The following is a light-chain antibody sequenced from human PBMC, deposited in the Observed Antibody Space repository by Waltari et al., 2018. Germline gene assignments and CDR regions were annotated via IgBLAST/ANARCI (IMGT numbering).Light chain of an antibody. CDR1: QDISSY. V-gene: IGKV1-9*01. J-gene: IGKJ4*01. Sequence: QLTQSPSSLSASVGDRVTINCRASQDISSYLVWYQHIPGKAPKPLIYAATELKSGVPSRFSGSGSGTNFTLTIRSLEPEDFATYYCQQVNTFAPTFGGGTKVEI. CDR3: QQVNTFAPT. CDR2: AAT.